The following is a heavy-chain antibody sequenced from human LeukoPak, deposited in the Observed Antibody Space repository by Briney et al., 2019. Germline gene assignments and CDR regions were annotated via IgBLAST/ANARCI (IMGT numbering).Heavy chain of an antibody. D-gene: IGHD3-16*02. CDR2: IYYSGST. CDR1: GGSISSSSSY. V-gene: IGHV4-39*01. CDR3: VRQITFGGVIAPPGY. Sequence: SETLSLTCTVSGGSISSSSSYWGWIRQPPGKGLEWIGSIYYSGSTYYNPSLKSRVTISVDTSNNQFSLKLTSVTAADTAVYYCVRQITFGGVIAPPGYWGQGTLVTVSS. J-gene: IGHJ4*02.